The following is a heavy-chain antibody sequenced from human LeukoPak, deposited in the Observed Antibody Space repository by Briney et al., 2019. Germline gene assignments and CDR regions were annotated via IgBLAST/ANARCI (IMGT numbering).Heavy chain of an antibody. D-gene: IGHD1-26*01. Sequence: PGGSLRLSCAASGFTFSSYSMNWVRQAPGKGLEWVSYISSSSSTIYYADSVKGRFTISRDNAKNSLYLQMNSLRAEDTAVYYCARDSGSYSPNYSDYWGQGTLVTVSS. J-gene: IGHJ4*02. V-gene: IGHV3-48*04. CDR2: ISSSSSTI. CDR3: ARDSGSYSPNYSDY. CDR1: GFTFSSYS.